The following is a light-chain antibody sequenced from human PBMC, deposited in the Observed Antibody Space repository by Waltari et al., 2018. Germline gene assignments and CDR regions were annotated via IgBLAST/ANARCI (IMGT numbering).Light chain of an antibody. CDR2: GAS. CDR3: QQYGSSPRA. V-gene: IGKV3-20*01. CDR1: QSVSSSY. Sequence: EIVFTHSPGTLSLPPGERATLSCRASQSVSSSYLAWYQQKPGQAPRLLIYGASSRATGIPDRFSGSGSGTDFTLTISRLEPEDFAVYYCQQYGSSPRAFGQGTKVEIK. J-gene: IGKJ1*01.